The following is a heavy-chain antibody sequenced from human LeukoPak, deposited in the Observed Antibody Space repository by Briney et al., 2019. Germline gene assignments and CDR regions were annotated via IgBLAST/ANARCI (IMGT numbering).Heavy chain of an antibody. D-gene: IGHD3-22*01. CDR1: GGSISSYY. J-gene: IGHJ4*02. V-gene: IGHV4-59*12. Sequence: SETLSLTCTVSGGSISSYYWSWIRQPPGKGLEWIGYIYYSGSTNYNPSLKSRVTISVDTSKNQFSLKLSSVTAADTAVYYCAREAYSSGYYPFDYWGQGTLVTVSS. CDR2: IYYSGST. CDR3: AREAYSSGYYPFDY.